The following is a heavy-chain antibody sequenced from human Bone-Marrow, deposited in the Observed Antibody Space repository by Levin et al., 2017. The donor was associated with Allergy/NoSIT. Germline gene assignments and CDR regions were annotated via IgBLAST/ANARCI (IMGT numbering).Heavy chain of an antibody. D-gene: IGHD6-19*01. CDR2: ISGSGGST. V-gene: IGHV3-23*01. Sequence: PGGSLRLSCAASGFTFSSYAMSWVRQAPGKGLEWVSAISGSGGSTYYADSVKGRFTISRDNSKNTLYLQMNSLRAEDTAVYYCAKEGWAVAEGYYYDGMDVWGQGTTVTVSS. J-gene: IGHJ6*02. CDR1: GFTFSSYA. CDR3: AKEGWAVAEGYYYDGMDV.